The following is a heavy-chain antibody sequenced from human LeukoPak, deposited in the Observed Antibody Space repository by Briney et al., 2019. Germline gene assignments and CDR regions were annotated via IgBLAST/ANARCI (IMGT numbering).Heavy chain of an antibody. Sequence: GRSLRLSCAASGFTFDDYAMHWVRQAPGKGLEGVSGINWSSDRIGYADSVKGRFTISRDNAKNSLYLQMNSLRAEDTALYYCAKDSSSSPYYGMDVWGQGTTVTVSS. CDR3: AKDSSSSPYYGMDV. V-gene: IGHV3-9*01. J-gene: IGHJ6*02. CDR1: GFTFDDYA. D-gene: IGHD6-6*01. CDR2: INWSSDRI.